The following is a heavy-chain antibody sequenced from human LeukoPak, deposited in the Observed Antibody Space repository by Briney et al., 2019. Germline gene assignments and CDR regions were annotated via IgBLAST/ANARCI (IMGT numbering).Heavy chain of an antibody. D-gene: IGHD6-19*01. Sequence: GGSLRLSCAASGFRFDDHGMSWVRQVPGKGLEWVSGINWNGASTGYGDSVKGRFTISRDNAKNSLYLQMNSRRAEDTALYYCAGGDRNGWYFDYWGQGILVTVSS. V-gene: IGHV3-20*04. J-gene: IGHJ4*02. CDR1: GFRFDDHG. CDR2: INWNGAST. CDR3: AGGDRNGWYFDY.